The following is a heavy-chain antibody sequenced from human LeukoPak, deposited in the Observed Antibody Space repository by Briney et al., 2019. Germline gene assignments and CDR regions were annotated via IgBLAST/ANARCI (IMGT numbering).Heavy chain of an antibody. Sequence: PGRSLRLSCAASGFTFDDYAMPWVRQAPGKGLEWVSGISWNSGSIGYADSVKGRFTISRDNANNSLYLQMNSLRAEDTALYYCAKANNLIAAAGIGFDYWGQGTLVTVSS. CDR2: ISWNSGSI. CDR1: GFTFDDYA. J-gene: IGHJ4*02. V-gene: IGHV3-9*01. CDR3: AKANNLIAAAGIGFDY. D-gene: IGHD6-13*01.